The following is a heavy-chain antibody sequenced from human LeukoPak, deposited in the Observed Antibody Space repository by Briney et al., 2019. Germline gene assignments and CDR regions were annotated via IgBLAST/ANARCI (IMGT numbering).Heavy chain of an antibody. Sequence: PGGSLRLSCAASGFTFSSYAMSWVRQAPGKGLEWVSAISGSGGSTYYADSVKGRFTISRDNSKNTLYLQMNSLRAEDTAVYYCAKPVGYCGGDCYAFDYWGPGTLVTVSS. CDR1: GFTFSSYA. D-gene: IGHD2-21*02. V-gene: IGHV3-23*01. J-gene: IGHJ4*02. CDR2: ISGSGGST. CDR3: AKPVGYCGGDCYAFDY.